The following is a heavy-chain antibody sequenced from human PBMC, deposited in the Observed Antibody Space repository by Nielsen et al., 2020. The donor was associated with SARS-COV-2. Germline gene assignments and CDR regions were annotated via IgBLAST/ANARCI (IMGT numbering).Heavy chain of an antibody. Sequence: WIRQPPGKGLEWIGYIYYSGSTNYNPSLKSRVTISVDTSKNQFSLKLSSVTAADTAVYYCARGYSYGYSFDIWGQGTMVTVSS. V-gene: IGHV4-59*12. CDR2: IYYSGST. J-gene: IGHJ3*02. CDR3: ARGYSYGYSFDI. D-gene: IGHD3-16*01.